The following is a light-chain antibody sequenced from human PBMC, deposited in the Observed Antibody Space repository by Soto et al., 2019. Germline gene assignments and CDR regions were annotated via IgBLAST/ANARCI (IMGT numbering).Light chain of an antibody. J-gene: IGKJ4*01. V-gene: IGKV1-9*01. CDR1: QGISSF. Sequence: IQSTQSPSSLSASVGDRVTITCRASQGISSFLAWYQQKPGKAPKLLIYAASTLQSGVPSRFSGSGSGTDFTLTISSLQPEDFATYYCQQLERYPSTFGGGTKGDIK. CDR2: AAS. CDR3: QQLERYPST.